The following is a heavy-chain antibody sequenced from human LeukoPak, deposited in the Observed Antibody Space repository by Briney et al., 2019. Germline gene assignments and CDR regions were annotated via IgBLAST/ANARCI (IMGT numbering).Heavy chain of an antibody. CDR2: IYYSGST. Sequence: PSETLSLTCTVSGGSISSYYWSWIRQPPGKGLEWIGYIYYSGSTNYNPSLKSRVTISVETSKNEFSLKLRSVTAADTAVYYCARDSNEGYCSSTSCHYRFDPWGQGTLVTVSS. V-gene: IGHV4-59*01. D-gene: IGHD2-2*01. J-gene: IGHJ5*02. CDR1: GGSISSYY. CDR3: ARDSNEGYCSSTSCHYRFDP.